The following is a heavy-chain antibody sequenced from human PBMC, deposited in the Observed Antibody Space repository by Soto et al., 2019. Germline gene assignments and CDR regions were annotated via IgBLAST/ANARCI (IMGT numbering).Heavy chain of an antibody. CDR3: ARVFVVSSSYDGMDV. CDR2: IYYSGST. J-gene: IGHJ6*02. V-gene: IGHV4-31*03. D-gene: IGHD2-21*01. CDR1: GGSISSGGYY. Sequence: QVQLQESGPGLVKPSQTLSLTCTVSGGSISSGGYYWSWIRQHPGKGLEWIGYIYYSGSTYYNPSLKSRVTISVDTSKNQFSLKLSSVTAADTAVYYCARVFVVSSSYDGMDVWGQGTTVTVSS.